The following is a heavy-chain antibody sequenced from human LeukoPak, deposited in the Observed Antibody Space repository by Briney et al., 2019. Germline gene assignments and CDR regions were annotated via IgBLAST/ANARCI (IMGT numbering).Heavy chain of an antibody. V-gene: IGHV1-18*01. CDR1: GYTFTSYG. CDR2: ISAYNGNT. CDR3: ATSTYYDSSGYTTEFQH. J-gene: IGHJ1*01. D-gene: IGHD3-22*01. Sequence: ASVKVSCKASGYTFTSYGISWVRQAPGQGLEWMGWISAYNGNTNYAQKFQDRVTVTTDTSTSTAYMEVRSLRSDDTAVYYCATSTYYDSSGYTTEFQHWGQGTLVTVSS.